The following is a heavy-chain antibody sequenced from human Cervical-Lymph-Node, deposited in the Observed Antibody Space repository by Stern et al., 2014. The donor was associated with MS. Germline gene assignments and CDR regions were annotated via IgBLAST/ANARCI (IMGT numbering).Heavy chain of an antibody. CDR1: GSTFSTSW. V-gene: IGHV3-7*01. Sequence: VQLVQSGGGLVQPGGSQRLSCVASGSTFSTSWMSWVRQAPGKGLELVANIKRDGRANYYLDSVKGRFTISRDHHPTSLYLEMNSLRAEDTAVYYCTRFLQSGWSDLFDSWGRGTLVTVSS. CDR3: TRFLQSGWSDLFDS. J-gene: IGHJ5*01. D-gene: IGHD6-19*01. CDR2: IKRDGRAN.